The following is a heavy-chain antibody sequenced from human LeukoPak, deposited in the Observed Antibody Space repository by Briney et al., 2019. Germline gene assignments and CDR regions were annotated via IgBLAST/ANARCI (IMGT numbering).Heavy chain of an antibody. J-gene: IGHJ4*02. Sequence: PGGSLRLSCAASGFTFSDYYMSWIRQAPGKGLEWVPYISSSGSTIYYADSVKGRFTIYRDNAKNSLYLQMNSLRAEDTAVYYCANHGVYYDSSGYYDYWGQGTLVTVSS. D-gene: IGHD3-22*01. V-gene: IGHV3-11*04. CDR3: ANHGVYYDSSGYYDY. CDR1: GFTFSDYY. CDR2: ISSSGSTI.